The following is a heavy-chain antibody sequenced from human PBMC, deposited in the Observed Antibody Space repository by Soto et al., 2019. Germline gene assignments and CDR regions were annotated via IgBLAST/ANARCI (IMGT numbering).Heavy chain of an antibody. Sequence: QVQLVESGGGVVQPVRSLRLSCAASGFTFSSYAIHWVRQAPGKGLEWVAVISYDGSNKYYADSVKGRFTISRDNSKNTLYLQMNSLRAEDTAVYYCAKGGEWELLPFDYWGQGTLVTVSS. CDR2: ISYDGSNK. CDR1: GFTFSSYA. D-gene: IGHD1-26*01. CDR3: AKGGEWELLPFDY. V-gene: IGHV3-30-3*01. J-gene: IGHJ4*02.